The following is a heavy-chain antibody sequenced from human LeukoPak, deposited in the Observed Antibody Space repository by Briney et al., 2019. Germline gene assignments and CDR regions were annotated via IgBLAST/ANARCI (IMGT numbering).Heavy chain of an antibody. D-gene: IGHD1-14*01. CDR1: GYTFTANF. Sequence: ASVKVSCEASGYTFTANFIHWVRQAPGQGLEWMGLINPKSGATTSAQNFQGRVTLTTDTSIRTAFMELGSLGSDDTAVYYCGRGGIEVPAFDVWGQGTMVTVSS. CDR2: INPKSGAT. V-gene: IGHV1-2*02. J-gene: IGHJ3*01. CDR3: GRGGIEVPAFDV.